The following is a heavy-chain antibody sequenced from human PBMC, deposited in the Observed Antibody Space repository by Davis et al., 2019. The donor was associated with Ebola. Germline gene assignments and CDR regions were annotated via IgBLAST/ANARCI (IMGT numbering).Heavy chain of an antibody. J-gene: IGHJ4*02. CDR2: INPSGGST. D-gene: IGHD2-21*01. CDR1: GYTFTSYY. V-gene: IGHV1-46*01. CDR3: ARESPLGDELLPVEGFFDY. Sequence: ASVKVSCKASGYTFTSYYMHWVRQAPGQGLEWMGIINPSGGSTSYAQKFQGRVTITADKSTSTAYMELSSLRSEDTAVYYCARESPLGDELLPVEGFFDYWGQGTLVTVSS.